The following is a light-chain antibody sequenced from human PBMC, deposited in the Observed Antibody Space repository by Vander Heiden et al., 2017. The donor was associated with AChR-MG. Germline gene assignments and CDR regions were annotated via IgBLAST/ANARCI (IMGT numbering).Light chain of an antibody. CDR1: SSDIGGYNY. Sequence: QSALTPPPSASGSPGQSVTISCTGASSDIGGYNYVSGYQQHPGKAPKAIIYEVNKRPSGVPDRFSGSKSGNTASLTVSGLQAEDEADYYCSSSAGNNNYVFGTGTKVTVL. J-gene: IGLJ1*01. CDR2: EVN. V-gene: IGLV2-8*01. CDR3: SSSAGNNNYV.